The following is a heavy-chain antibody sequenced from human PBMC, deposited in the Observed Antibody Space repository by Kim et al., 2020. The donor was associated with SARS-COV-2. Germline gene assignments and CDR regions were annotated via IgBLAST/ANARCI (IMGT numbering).Heavy chain of an antibody. CDR3: ARGSDIPANWFDP. D-gene: IGHD3-9*01. J-gene: IGHJ5*02. V-gene: IGHV4-31*02. Sequence: YNPSLKSRVTISVDTSKNQFSLKLSSVTAADTAVYYCARGSDIPANWFDPWGQGTLVTVSS.